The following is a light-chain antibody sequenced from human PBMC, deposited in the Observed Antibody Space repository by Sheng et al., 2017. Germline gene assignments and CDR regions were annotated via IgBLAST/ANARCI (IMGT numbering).Light chain of an antibody. Sequence: EIVLTQSPVTLSLSPGEKATLFCRCSRGIRHYFAWYQLKTGQAPRLLIFDTSKRATGIPARFSGSGSGTDFTLTISSVEPEDFAIYYCQQRTSWPPDPTFGGGTKLEIK. J-gene: IGKJ4*01. CDR3: QQRTSWPPDPT. CDR2: DTS. CDR1: RGIRHY. V-gene: IGKV3-11*01.